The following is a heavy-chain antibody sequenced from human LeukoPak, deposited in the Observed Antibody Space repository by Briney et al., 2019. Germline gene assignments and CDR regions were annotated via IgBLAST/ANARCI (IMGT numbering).Heavy chain of an antibody. V-gene: IGHV3-73*01. CDR3: TIWVVPAANYDYMDV. Sequence: QPGGSLKLSCAASGFTFSGSAVHWVRQTSGKGLEWVGRIRNKANNYATAYAASVKGRFTIFRDDSKNTAYLQMNSLKTEDTAVYHCTIWVVPAANYDYMDVWGKGTTAAVSS. CDR2: IRNKANNYAT. CDR1: GFTFSGSA. D-gene: IGHD2-2*01. J-gene: IGHJ6*03.